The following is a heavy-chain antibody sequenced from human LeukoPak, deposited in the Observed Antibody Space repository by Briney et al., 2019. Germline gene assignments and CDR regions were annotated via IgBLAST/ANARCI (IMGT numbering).Heavy chain of an antibody. Sequence: GGSLRLSCAPSGFMFNDYALHWVRQAPGKGLEWVSSISWNSGNMYYVDSVKGRFTISRDNAKNSLSLQMNSLKPEDTALYYCAKGPGLGAGKRYLDLWGRGTLVIVSS. J-gene: IGHJ2*01. CDR1: GFMFNDYA. CDR2: ISWNSGNM. D-gene: IGHD6-13*01. V-gene: IGHV3-9*01. CDR3: AKGPGLGAGKRYLDL.